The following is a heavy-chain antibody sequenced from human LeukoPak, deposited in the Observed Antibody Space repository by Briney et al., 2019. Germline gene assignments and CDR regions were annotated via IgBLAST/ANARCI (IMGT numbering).Heavy chain of an antibody. V-gene: IGHV3-30*18. Sequence: PGGSLRLSCAASGFTLSSFGMHWVRQAPGKGLEWVAVISYDGSNKYYADSVKGRFTISRDNSKNTLYLQMNSLRAEDTALYYCAKDSVTTIPDYWGQGTLVTVSS. CDR2: ISYDGSNK. CDR3: AKDSVTTIPDY. D-gene: IGHD5-12*01. J-gene: IGHJ4*02. CDR1: GFTLSSFG.